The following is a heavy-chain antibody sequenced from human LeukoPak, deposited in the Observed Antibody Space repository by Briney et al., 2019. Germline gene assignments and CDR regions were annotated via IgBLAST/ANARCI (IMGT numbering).Heavy chain of an antibody. V-gene: IGHV4-4*07. J-gene: IGHJ4*02. Sequence: SETLSLTCTVSGGSISSYYWSWIRQPAGKGLEWIGRIYTSGSTNYNPSLKSRVTMSVDTSKNQFSLKLSSVTAADTAVYYCARAGYYYDSSGYYSFDYWGQGTLVAVSS. CDR1: GGSISSYY. CDR3: ARAGYYYDSSGYYSFDY. CDR2: IYTSGST. D-gene: IGHD3-22*01.